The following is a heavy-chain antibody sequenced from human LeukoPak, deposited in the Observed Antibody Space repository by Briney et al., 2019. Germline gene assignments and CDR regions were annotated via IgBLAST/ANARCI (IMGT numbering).Heavy chain of an antibody. V-gene: IGHV4-4*07. CDR2: IYTSANT. CDR3: ARDRIWNDAGHDPFDI. Sequence: SETLSLTCNVSGASISSYYWSWIRQPAGKGLEWIGRIYTSANTNYNPSFKSRATISIDRSKNQFSLNLPSVTAADTAVYYCARDRIWNDAGHDPFDIWGKGTMVTVSS. D-gene: IGHD1-1*01. CDR1: GASISSYY. J-gene: IGHJ3*02.